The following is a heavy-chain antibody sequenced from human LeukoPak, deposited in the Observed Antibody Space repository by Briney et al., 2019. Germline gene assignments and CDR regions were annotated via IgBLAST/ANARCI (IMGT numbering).Heavy chain of an antibody. CDR3: ARGSAISRDGYNRGPPGY. J-gene: IGHJ4*02. CDR1: GYTFTGYY. D-gene: IGHD5-24*01. CDR2: INPNSGGT. Sequence: GASVKVSCKASGYTFTGYYMHWVRQAPGQGLEWMGWINPNSGGTNYAQKFQGRVTMTRDTSISTAYMELSRLRSDDTAVYYCARGSAISRDGYNRGPPGYWGQGTLVTVSS. V-gene: IGHV1-2*02.